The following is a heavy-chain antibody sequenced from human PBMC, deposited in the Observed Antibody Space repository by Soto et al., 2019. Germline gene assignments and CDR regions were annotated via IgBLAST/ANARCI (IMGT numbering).Heavy chain of an antibody. CDR2: IYYSGST. D-gene: IGHD3-22*01. CDR1: GGSISSGGYY. Sequence: SETLSLTCTVSGGSISSGGYYWSWIRQHPGKGLEWIGYIYYSGSTYYNPSLKSRVTISVDTSKNQFSLKLSSVTAADTAVYYCARPRPLTMIVVEYYFDYWGQGTLVTVSS. V-gene: IGHV4-31*03. CDR3: ARPRPLTMIVVEYYFDY. J-gene: IGHJ4*02.